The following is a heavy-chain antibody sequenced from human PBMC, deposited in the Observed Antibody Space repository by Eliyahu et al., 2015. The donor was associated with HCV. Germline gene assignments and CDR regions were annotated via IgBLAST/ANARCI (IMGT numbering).Heavy chain of an antibody. CDR2: ISDTGSTT. Sequence: EVQMLESGGGLVQPGGSLRLSCAASGFTFSRSYMSWVRRAPGKGLEWVSTISDTGSTTFYADSVKGRLTISRDNSKNTLYLHLNSLRPDDTAVYYCAHQTAFEYWGQGTPVTVSS. CDR3: AHQTAFEY. J-gene: IGHJ4*02. CDR1: GFTFSRSY. D-gene: IGHD2-2*01. V-gene: IGHV3-23*01.